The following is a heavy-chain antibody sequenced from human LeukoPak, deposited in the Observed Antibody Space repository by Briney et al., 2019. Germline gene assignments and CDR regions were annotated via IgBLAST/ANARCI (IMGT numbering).Heavy chain of an antibody. CDR3: ARARYESEPFYCYYYMDV. J-gene: IGHJ6*03. Sequence: SVKVSCKASGGTFSSYAISWVRQAPAQGLEWMGGIIPIFGTANYAQKFQGRVTITADESTSTAYMELSSLRSEATAVYYCARARYESEPFYCYYYMDVWGKGTPVTVSS. CDR1: GGTFSSYA. V-gene: IGHV1-69*13. CDR2: IIPIFGTA. D-gene: IGHD2-15*01.